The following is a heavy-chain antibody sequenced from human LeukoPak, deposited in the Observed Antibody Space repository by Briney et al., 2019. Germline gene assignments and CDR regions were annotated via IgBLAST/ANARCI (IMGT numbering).Heavy chain of an antibody. Sequence: SETLSLTCAVSGGSISSSNWWSWVRQPPGEGLEWIGEIYHSGSTNYNPSLKSRVTISVDKSKNQFSLKLSSVTAADTAVYYCARHPSSGWDHNWFDPWGQGTLVTVSS. CDR1: GGSISSSNW. D-gene: IGHD6-19*01. J-gene: IGHJ5*02. CDR3: ARHPSSGWDHNWFDP. V-gene: IGHV4-4*02. CDR2: IYHSGST.